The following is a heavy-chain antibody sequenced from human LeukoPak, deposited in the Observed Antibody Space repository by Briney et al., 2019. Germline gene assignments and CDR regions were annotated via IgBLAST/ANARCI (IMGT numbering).Heavy chain of an antibody. V-gene: IGHV3-21*01. D-gene: IGHD2-15*01. CDR3: ARVPIVDPILYMDV. Sequence: GGSLRLSCAASGFTFSSYSMNWVRQAPGKGLEWVSSISSSGYIYYADSVKGRFTISRDNAKNSLYLQMNSLRAEDTAVYYCARVPIVDPILYMDVWDKGTTVTVSS. CDR2: ISSSGYI. CDR1: GFTFSSYS. J-gene: IGHJ6*03.